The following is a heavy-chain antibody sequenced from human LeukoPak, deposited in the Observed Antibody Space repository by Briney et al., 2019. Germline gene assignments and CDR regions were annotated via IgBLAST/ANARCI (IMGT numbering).Heavy chain of an antibody. CDR2: IIPIFGTA. CDR1: GGTFSSYA. D-gene: IGHD2-8*01. V-gene: IGHV1-69*05. J-gene: IGHJ5*02. CDR3: ASQAVYGPVGWFDT. Sequence: VAWVTVSCKASGGTFSSYAISWVRQAPGQGLEWMGRIIPIFGTANYAQKFQGRVTITTDESTSTAYMELSSLRSEDTAVYYCASQAVYGPVGWFDTLGQGTLVTPSS.